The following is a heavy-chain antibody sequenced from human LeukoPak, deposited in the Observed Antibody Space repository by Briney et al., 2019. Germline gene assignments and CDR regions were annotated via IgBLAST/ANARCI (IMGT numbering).Heavy chain of an antibody. Sequence: ASVKVSCKASGYTLTSYYMHWVRQAPGQGLEWMGRINPSGGSTSYAQKFQGRVTMTRDTSTSTVYMELSSLRSEDTAVYYCARDDPRQWLTADAFDIWGQGTMVTVSS. J-gene: IGHJ3*02. CDR1: GYTLTSYY. V-gene: IGHV1-46*01. CDR2: INPSGGST. CDR3: ARDDPRQWLTADAFDI. D-gene: IGHD6-19*01.